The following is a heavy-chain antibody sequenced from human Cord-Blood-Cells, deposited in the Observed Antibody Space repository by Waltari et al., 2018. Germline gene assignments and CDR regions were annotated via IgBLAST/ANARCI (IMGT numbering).Heavy chain of an antibody. CDR3: ARDRNRAFWSGYYAFDI. CDR2: INPNSGGT. J-gene: IGHJ3*02. CDR1: GYTSTGYY. D-gene: IGHD3-3*01. Sequence: QVQLVQSGAEVKKPGASVKVSCKASGYTSTGYYMHWVRQAPGQGLEWMGWINPNSGGTNYAQKFQGWVTMTRDTSISTAYMELSRLRSDDTAVYYCARDRNRAFWSGYYAFDIWGQGTMVTVSS. V-gene: IGHV1-2*04.